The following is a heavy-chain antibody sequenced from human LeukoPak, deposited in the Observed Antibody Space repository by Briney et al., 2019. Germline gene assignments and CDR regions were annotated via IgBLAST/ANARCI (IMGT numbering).Heavy chain of an antibody. CDR1: GFTFSSYA. Sequence: GGSLRLSCAASGFTFSSYAMSWVRQAPGKGLEWVSAISGSGGSTYYADSVKGRFTISRDNSKNTLYLQMNSLRAEDTAVYYCATRYCSSTSCYWDYYYYGMDVWGQGTTVTASS. V-gene: IGHV3-23*01. CDR3: ATRYCSSTSCYWDYYYYGMDV. CDR2: ISGSGGST. D-gene: IGHD2-2*01. J-gene: IGHJ6*02.